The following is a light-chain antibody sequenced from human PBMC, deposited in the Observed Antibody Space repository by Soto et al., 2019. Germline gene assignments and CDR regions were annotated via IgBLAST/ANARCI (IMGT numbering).Light chain of an antibody. J-gene: IGKJ4*01. V-gene: IGKV3-15*01. Sequence: EIVVTQSPATLSVSPGERATLSCRASQSINSNLAWYQQKPGQAPRLLIYDASTRATGITARFSGSGSGTEFTLTVSGLQSEDFAVYCCQQYNIWPLTFGGGTKVEIK. CDR1: QSINSN. CDR2: DAS. CDR3: QQYNIWPLT.